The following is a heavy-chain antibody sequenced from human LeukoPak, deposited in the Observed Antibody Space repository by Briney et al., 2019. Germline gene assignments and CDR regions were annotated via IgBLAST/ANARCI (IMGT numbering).Heavy chain of an antibody. CDR1: GGSISSYY. J-gene: IGHJ5*02. CDR3: ARHLSGGSGSFNWFDP. Sequence: PSETLSLTCTVSGGSISSYYWSWIRQPPGKGLEWIGYIYYSGSTNYNPSLKSRVTISVDTSKNQFSLKLSSVTAADTAVYYCARHLSGGSGSFNWFDPWGQGTLVTVSS. D-gene: IGHD3-10*01. CDR2: IYYSGST. V-gene: IGHV4-59*08.